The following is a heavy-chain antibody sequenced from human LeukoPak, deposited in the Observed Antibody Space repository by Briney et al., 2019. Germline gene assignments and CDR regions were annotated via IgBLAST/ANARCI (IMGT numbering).Heavy chain of an antibody. CDR1: GGSISSGGYY. CDR2: IYHSGST. D-gene: IGHD3-9*01. J-gene: IGHJ3*02. Sequence: SETLSLTCTVSGGSISSGGYYWSWIRQPPGKGLEWIGYIYHSGSTYYNPSLKSRVTISVDRSKNQFSLKLSSVTAADTAVYYCARASRPYDILTGYYYDAFDIWGQGTMVTVSS. CDR3: ARASRPYDILTGYYYDAFDI. V-gene: IGHV4-30-2*01.